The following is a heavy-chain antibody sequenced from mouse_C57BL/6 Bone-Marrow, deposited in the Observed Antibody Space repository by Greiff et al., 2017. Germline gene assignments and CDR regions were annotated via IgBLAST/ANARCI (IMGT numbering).Heavy chain of an antibody. CDR1: GYTFTSYG. J-gene: IGHJ2*01. D-gene: IGHD1-1*01. CDR2: IYPRRGNT. CDR3: ARASYGSSYGGY. V-gene: IGHV1-81*01. Sequence: QVQLQQSGAELARPGASVKLSCKASGYTFTSYGISWVKQRTGQGLEWIGEIYPRRGNTYNNEKFKGKATMTADKSSSTAYMELRSLTSEDAAVYFCARASYGSSYGGYWGQGTTLTVSS.